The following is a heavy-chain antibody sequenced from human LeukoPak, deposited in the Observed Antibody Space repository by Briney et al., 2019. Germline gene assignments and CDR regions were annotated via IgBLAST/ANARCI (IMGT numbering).Heavy chain of an antibody. Sequence: ASVKVSCKASGYTFSSYGISWVRQAPGQGVEWMGWISGYNGNTKYAQKFQGRVTMTTDTSTSTAYMDLRSLRSDDTAVYYCARKYYDSSGWFPRQPNAFDIWGQGTMITVSS. D-gene: IGHD3-22*01. V-gene: IGHV1-18*01. CDR1: GYTFSSYG. CDR3: ARKYYDSSGWFPRQPNAFDI. J-gene: IGHJ3*02. CDR2: ISGYNGNT.